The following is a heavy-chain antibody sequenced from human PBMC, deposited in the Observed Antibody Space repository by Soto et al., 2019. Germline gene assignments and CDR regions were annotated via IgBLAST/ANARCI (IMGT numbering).Heavy chain of an antibody. CDR2: ISYDGSNK. D-gene: IGHD3-3*01. CDR3: ARDRYYDFWSGYYSVDWFDP. J-gene: IGHJ5*02. V-gene: IGHV3-30-3*01. Sequence: AGGPLRLSCAASGFTFSSYAMHWVRQAPGKGLEWVAVISYDGSNKYYADSVKGRFTISRDNSKNTLYLQMNSLRAEDTAVYYCARDRYYDFWSGYYSVDWFDPWGQGTLVTVSS. CDR1: GFTFSSYA.